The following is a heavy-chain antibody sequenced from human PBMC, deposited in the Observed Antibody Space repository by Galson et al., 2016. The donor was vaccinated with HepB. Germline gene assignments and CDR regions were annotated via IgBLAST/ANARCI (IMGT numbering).Heavy chain of an antibody. CDR3: ARVTRNAFDY. J-gene: IGHJ4*02. Sequence: CAISGDSVSGNGAAAWNWFRQSPSRGLEWRGRSYYRSKWNYEYALSVTSRITISPDTSKNQFSLQLNSVTPEDAAVYLCARVTRNAFDYWGQGTLVTVSS. CDR2: SYYRSKWNY. V-gene: IGHV6-1*01. CDR1: GDSVSGNGAAA. D-gene: IGHD1-14*01.